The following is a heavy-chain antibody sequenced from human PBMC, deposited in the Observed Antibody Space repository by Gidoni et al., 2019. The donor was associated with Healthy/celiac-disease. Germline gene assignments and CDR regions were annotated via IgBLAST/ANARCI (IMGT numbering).Heavy chain of an antibody. CDR1: GSTFTDPN. J-gene: IGHJ3*02. CDR3: ATEWGGSGSRYNDAFDI. CDR2: VDPEDGET. D-gene: IGHD1-26*01. V-gene: IGHV1-69-2*01. Sequence: EVQLVQSGAAVKTPGATVKFSSKVSGSTFTDPNMHWVQQAPGKGLEWMGLVDPEDGETIYAEKFQGRVTITADTSTDTAYMELSSLRSEDTAVYYCATEWGGSGSRYNDAFDIWGQGTMVTVSS.